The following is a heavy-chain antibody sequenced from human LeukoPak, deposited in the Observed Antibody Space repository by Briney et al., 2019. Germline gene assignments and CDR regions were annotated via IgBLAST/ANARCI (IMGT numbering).Heavy chain of an antibody. J-gene: IGHJ3*02. D-gene: IGHD3-10*01. Sequence: GGSLRLSCAASAFSVSSNHVSWVRQPPGKGLEWVSITYSGGSTYYADSVKGRFTISRDNSKNTLYLQMNSLRAEDTAVYYCAKWGRITMVRGVIIALGAFDIWGQGTMVTVSS. CDR1: AFSVSSNH. CDR2: TYSGGST. V-gene: IGHV3-53*01. CDR3: AKWGRITMVRGVIIALGAFDI.